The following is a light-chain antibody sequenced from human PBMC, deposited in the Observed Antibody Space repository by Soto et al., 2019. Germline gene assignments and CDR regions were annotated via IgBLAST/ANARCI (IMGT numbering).Light chain of an antibody. V-gene: IGKV1-13*02. J-gene: IGKJ2*01. CDR3: QQFTSYPFT. Sequence: AIQLTQSPYSLSASVGERATITCRSSQSSSSGLAWYPQKPGKAPKLLIYDASSLGTGVPARFSGSGSGTAFTLTIRSLQPEDFATYYWQQFTSYPFTFGQGNKLEIK. CDR2: DAS. CDR1: QSSSSG.